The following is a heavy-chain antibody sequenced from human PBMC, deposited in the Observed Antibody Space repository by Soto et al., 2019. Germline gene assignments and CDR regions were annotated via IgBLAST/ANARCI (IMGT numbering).Heavy chain of an antibody. CDR1: GYTFTSYA. Sequence: QVQLVQSGAEVKKPGASVKVSCKASGYTFTSYAMHWVRQAPGQRLEWMGWINAGNGNTKYSQKVKGRVTITRDTSGSTAYMELSSLRTEDTAVYYCAGSGYYQYNWFDPWGQGTLVTVSS. V-gene: IGHV1-3*01. D-gene: IGHD3-3*01. CDR3: AGSGYYQYNWFDP. J-gene: IGHJ5*02. CDR2: INAGNGNT.